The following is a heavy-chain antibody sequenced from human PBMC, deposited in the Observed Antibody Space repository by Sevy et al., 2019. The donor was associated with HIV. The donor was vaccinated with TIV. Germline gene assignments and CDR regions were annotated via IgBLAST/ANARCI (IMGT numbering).Heavy chain of an antibody. D-gene: IGHD5-18*01. CDR1: GFTFSDYY. V-gene: IGHV3-11*01. J-gene: IGHJ4*02. Sequence: GGSLRLSCTASGFTFSDYYMSWIRQAPGKGLEWISYISSRDYFIYDADSVKGRFTISRDNAKNSMFLHMSSLRAEDTALYYCARVRYTYRNFFFDYWGQGTLVTVSS. CDR2: ISSRDYFI. CDR3: ARVRYTYRNFFFDY.